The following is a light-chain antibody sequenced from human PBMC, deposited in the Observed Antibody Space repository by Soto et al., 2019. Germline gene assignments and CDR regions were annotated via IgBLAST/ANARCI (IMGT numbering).Light chain of an antibody. J-gene: IGKJ2*01. V-gene: IGKV3-15*01. CDR1: QSVSSN. CDR2: DAS. Sequence: DIVMTQSPATLSVSPGERATLSCRASQSVSSNLAWYQQKPGQAPRLLIYDASTRATGVPARFSGSGSGTEFTLTISSLQSEDFAVYYCQQYNNWPPLYTFGQGTKLEIK. CDR3: QQYNNWPPLYT.